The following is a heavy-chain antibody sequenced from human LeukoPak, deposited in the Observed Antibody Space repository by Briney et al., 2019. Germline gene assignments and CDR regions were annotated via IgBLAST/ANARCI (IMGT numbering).Heavy chain of an antibody. Sequence: SVKVSCKASGGTFSSYAISWVRQAPGQGLEWMGGIIPIFGTANYAQKFQGRVTITADESTSTAYMELSSLRSEDTAVYYCARDSGGPSGWSAFDYWGQGTLSPSPQ. CDR2: IIPIFGTA. J-gene: IGHJ4*02. D-gene: IGHD6-19*01. CDR3: ARDSGGPSGWSAFDY. V-gene: IGHV1-69*01. CDR1: GGTFSSYA.